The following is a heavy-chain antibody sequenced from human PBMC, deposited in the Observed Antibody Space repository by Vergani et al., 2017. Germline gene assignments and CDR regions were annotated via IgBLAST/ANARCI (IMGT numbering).Heavy chain of an antibody. D-gene: IGHD3-10*01. V-gene: IGHV3-20*04. J-gene: IGHJ4*02. CDR2: INWNGGST. Sequence: EVQLVESGGGVVRPGGSLRLSCAASGFTFDDYGMSWVRQAPGKGLEWVSGINWNGGSTRYADSVKGRFTISRDNSKKSLYLQMNSLRAEDTAVYYCARAAPYYGSGSYSDYWGQGTLVTVSS. CDR1: GFTFDDYG. CDR3: ARAAPYYGSGSYSDY.